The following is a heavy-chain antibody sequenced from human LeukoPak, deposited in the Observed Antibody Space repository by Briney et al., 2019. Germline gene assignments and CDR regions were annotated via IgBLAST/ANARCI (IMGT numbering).Heavy chain of an antibody. Sequence: GRSLRLTCAVSGCTFSSYDWQWLRQAPAKERLGVAVISYDGGNKYYAQSLKGRFTISIDNSKNPLYLQMNCVRAEDTAVYYCAKAPIRGIAAAAAPDYWGQGTLVTVSS. D-gene: IGHD6-13*01. CDR3: AKAPIRGIAAAAAPDY. CDR2: ISYDGGNK. J-gene: IGHJ4*02. CDR1: GCTFSSYD. V-gene: IGHV3-30-3*01.